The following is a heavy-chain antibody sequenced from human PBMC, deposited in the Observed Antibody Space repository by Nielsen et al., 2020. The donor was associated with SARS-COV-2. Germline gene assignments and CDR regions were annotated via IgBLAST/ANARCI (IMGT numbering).Heavy chain of an antibody. V-gene: IGHV4-34*01. J-gene: IGHJ4*02. CDR3: ARDTKIQLWLGPFDY. CDR2: INHSGST. CDR1: GGSFSGYY. D-gene: IGHD5-18*01. Sequence: SGTLSLTCAVYGGSFSGYYWSWIRQPPGKGLEWIGEINHSGSTNYNPSLKSRVTISVDTSKNQFSLKLSSVTAADTAVYYCARDTKIQLWLGPFDYWGQGTLVTVSS.